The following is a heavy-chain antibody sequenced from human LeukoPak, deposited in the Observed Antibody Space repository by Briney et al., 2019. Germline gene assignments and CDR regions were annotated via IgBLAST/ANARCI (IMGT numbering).Heavy chain of an antibody. V-gene: IGHV3-49*04. CDR1: GFTVSNNY. CDR3: TREGRGSDAFDY. D-gene: IGHD3-16*01. Sequence: GGSLRRSCAASGFTVSNNYMSWVRQAPGKGLEWVGFIRSKAYGGTTEYAASAKGRFTISRDDSRRIVYLQMNSLKTEDTAVYYCTREGRGSDAFDYWGQGTLVTVSS. J-gene: IGHJ4*02. CDR2: IRSKAYGGTT.